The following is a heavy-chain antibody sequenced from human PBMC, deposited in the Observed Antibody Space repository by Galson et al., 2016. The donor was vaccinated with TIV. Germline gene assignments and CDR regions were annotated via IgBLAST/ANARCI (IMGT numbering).Heavy chain of an antibody. J-gene: IGHJ4*02. CDR2: LYSGDTT. CDR3: AREGRGAAYPNNFDC. D-gene: IGHD1-26*01. Sequence: SLRLSCAASGFAVSYKHMIWVRQTPGKGLEWVSLLYSGDTTKYADSVKGRFTISRDNSKNTLYLQMNSLRVEDTAVHYCAREGRGAAYPNNFDCWGQGTLVTVAS. CDR1: GFAVSYKH. V-gene: IGHV3-53*01.